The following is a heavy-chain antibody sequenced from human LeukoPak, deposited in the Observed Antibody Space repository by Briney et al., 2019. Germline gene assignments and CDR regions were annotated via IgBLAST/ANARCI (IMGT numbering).Heavy chain of an antibody. D-gene: IGHD6-13*01. Sequence: PGGSLRLSCAASGFTFSSYSMNWVRQAPGKGLEWVSGISWNSGSIGYADSVKGRFTISRDNAKNSLYLQMNSLRAEDMALYYCAKAHSSSWYGYFQHWGQGTLVTVSS. J-gene: IGHJ1*01. V-gene: IGHV3-9*03. CDR1: GFTFSSYS. CDR3: AKAHSSSWYGYFQH. CDR2: ISWNSGSI.